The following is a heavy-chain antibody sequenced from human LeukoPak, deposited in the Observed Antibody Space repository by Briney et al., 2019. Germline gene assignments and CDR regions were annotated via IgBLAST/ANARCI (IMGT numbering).Heavy chain of an antibody. CDR3: ARVMRGEYSSSLEAFDI. D-gene: IGHD6-6*01. CDR1: GFTFSSYD. J-gene: IGHJ3*02. CDR2: IWYDGSNK. Sequence: GGSLRLSCAASGFTFSSYDMHWVRHAPGKGLELVAVIWYDGSNKYYADSVKGRFTISRDNSKNTLYLQMNSLRAEDTAVYYCARVMRGEYSSSLEAFDIWGQGTMVTVSS. V-gene: IGHV3-33*01.